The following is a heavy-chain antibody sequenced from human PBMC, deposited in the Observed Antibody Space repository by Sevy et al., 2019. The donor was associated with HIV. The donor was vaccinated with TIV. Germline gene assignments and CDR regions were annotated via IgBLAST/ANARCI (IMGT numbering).Heavy chain of an antibody. CDR1: GFTFSDFY. J-gene: IGHJ4*02. CDR2: ISSGSTNT. D-gene: IGHD1-7*01. V-gene: IGHV3-11*06. Sequence: GGSLRLSCQVSGFTFSDFYMSWIRQAPGKGLEWVSDISSGSTNTKSADSVKGRFTISIDNAKNSLYLQMNSLRVEDTAVYYCARDRRNYAGQYFDYWGQGTLVTVSS. CDR3: ARDRRNYAGQYFDY.